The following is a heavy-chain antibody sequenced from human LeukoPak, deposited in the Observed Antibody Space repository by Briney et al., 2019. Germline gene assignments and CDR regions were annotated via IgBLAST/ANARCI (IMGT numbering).Heavy chain of an antibody. CDR3: ARGRRSDY. Sequence: SETLSLTCAVYGGSFSGYYWSWIRQPPGKGLEWIGEINHSGSTNYNPSLKSRVTISVDTSKNQFSLKLSSVTAADTAVYYCARGRRSDYWGQGTLVTVSS. CDR1: GGSFSGYY. CDR2: INHSGST. J-gene: IGHJ4*02. V-gene: IGHV4-34*01.